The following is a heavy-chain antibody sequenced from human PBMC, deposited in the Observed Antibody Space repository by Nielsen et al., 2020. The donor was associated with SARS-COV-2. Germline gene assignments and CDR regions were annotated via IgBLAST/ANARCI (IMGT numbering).Heavy chain of an antibody. V-gene: IGHV3-7*01. CDR1: GFTFSRSW. Sequence: GGSLRLSSAASGFTFSRSWMTWVRQAPGKGLEWVANIQQDGSGKDYLDSVKGRFTISRDNAKNSLYLQMNSLRGDDTAVYYCVRAGAGWFDPWGQGTLVTVSS. D-gene: IGHD1-14*01. CDR3: VRAGAGWFDP. CDR2: IQQDGSGK. J-gene: IGHJ5*02.